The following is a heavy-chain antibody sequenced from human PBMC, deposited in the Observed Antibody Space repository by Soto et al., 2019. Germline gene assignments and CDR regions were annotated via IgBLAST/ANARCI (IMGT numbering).Heavy chain of an antibody. CDR3: ARQRGIFGDAFDI. CDR1: GGSISSGSYY. CDR2: IYYSGST. J-gene: IGHJ3*02. Sequence: QLQLQESGPGLVKPSETLSLTCTVSGGSISSGSYYWGWIRQPPGKGLQWIGYIYYSGSTYYNPSLRRRVTISVDTSKNQFSLKLSSVTAADTAVYYCARQRGIFGDAFDIWGQGTMVTVSS. V-gene: IGHV4-39*01. D-gene: IGHD3-3*01.